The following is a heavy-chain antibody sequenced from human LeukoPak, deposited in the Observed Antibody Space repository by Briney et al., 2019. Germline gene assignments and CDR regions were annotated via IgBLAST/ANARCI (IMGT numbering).Heavy chain of an antibody. V-gene: IGHV3-33*06. CDR2: LWYDGSNK. CDR3: AKDGGIAAAFLYWYFDY. J-gene: IGHJ4*02. Sequence: GGSLTLSCAASGFTFSSYGMHWLRPAPGKGLEGLAVLWYDGSNKYYADSVKGRFTISRDNSKNTLYLQMNSLRAEDTAVYYCAKDGGIAAAFLYWYFDYWGQGTLVTVSS. CDR1: GFTFSSYG. D-gene: IGHD6-13*01.